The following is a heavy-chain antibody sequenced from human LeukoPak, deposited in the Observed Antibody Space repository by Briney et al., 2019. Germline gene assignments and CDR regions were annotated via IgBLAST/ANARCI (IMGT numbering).Heavy chain of an antibody. Sequence: GGSLRLSCTASGFTFGEYAMSWVRHAPGKGLEGVDFIRSKPYGGTAEYAASVKGRFTISRDDSKSIAYLQMNSLKTEDTAIYYCTRGGYYDSSGEYYFDFWGQGTLVTVSS. J-gene: IGHJ4*02. CDR2: IRSKPYGGTA. V-gene: IGHV3-49*04. D-gene: IGHD3-22*01. CDR1: GFTFGEYA. CDR3: TRGGYYDSSGEYYFDF.